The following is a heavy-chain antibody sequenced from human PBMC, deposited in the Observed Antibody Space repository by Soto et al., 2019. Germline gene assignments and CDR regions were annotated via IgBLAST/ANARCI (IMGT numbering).Heavy chain of an antibody. D-gene: IGHD6-19*01. V-gene: IGHV1-69*04. Sequence: ASVKVSCKASGGTFSSYTISWVRQAPGQGLEWMGRIIPILGIANYAQKFQGRVTITADKSTSTAYMELSSLRSEDTAVYYCARDPYSSGWSSWLPDDYWGQGTLVTVSS. CDR1: GGTFSSYT. CDR3: ARDPYSSGWSSWLPDDY. CDR2: IIPILGIA. J-gene: IGHJ4*02.